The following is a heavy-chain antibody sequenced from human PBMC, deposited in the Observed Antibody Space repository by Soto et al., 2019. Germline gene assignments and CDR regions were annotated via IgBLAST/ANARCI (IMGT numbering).Heavy chain of an antibody. CDR2: ISYDGSNK. CDR3: ANSYDSSGYYHFDY. J-gene: IGHJ4*02. D-gene: IGHD3-22*01. Sequence: PGGSLRLSCAASGFTFSSYGMHWVRQAPGKGLEWVAVISYDGSNKYYADSVKGRFTISRDNSKNTLYLQMNSLRAEDTAVYYCANSYDSSGYYHFDYWGQGT. V-gene: IGHV3-30*18. CDR1: GFTFSSYG.